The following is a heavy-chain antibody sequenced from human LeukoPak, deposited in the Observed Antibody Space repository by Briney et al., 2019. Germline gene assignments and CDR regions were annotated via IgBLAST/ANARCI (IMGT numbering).Heavy chain of an antibody. Sequence: GGSLRLSCAASGFTFSSYSMNWVRQAPGKGLEWVSVISGSGRSTYYADSVKGRFTISRDKSKNSLYLQMNSLRVEDTAIYYCAKSIVNSGTYIPFDYWGQGTLVTVSS. J-gene: IGHJ4*02. D-gene: IGHD1-26*01. CDR1: GFTFSSYS. CDR2: ISGSGRST. V-gene: IGHV3-23*01. CDR3: AKSIVNSGTYIPFDY.